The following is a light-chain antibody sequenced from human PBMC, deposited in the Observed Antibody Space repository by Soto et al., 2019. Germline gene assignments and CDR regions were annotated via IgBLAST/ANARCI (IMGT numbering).Light chain of an antibody. CDR1: QSVSSSY. CDR3: QQYDSSSIT. V-gene: IGKV3-20*01. J-gene: IGKJ5*01. CDR2: GAS. Sequence: EIVFTHSPGTLSLSPGERATLSCRASQSVSSSYLAWYQQKPGQAPRLLIYGASSRATGIPDRFSGSGSGTDFTLTISRLEPEDFAVYYCQQYDSSSITFGQGTRLEIK.